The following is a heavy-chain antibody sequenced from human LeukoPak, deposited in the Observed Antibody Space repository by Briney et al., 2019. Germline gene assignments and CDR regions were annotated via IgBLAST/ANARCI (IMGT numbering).Heavy chain of an antibody. Sequence: GSLRLSCAASGFTFSSYAMHWVRQAPGKGLAWIGYIYYSGSTNYNPSLKSRVTISVDTSKNQFSLKLSSVTAADTAVYYCARGISSGYSLFDYWGQGTLVTVSS. CDR2: IYYSGST. J-gene: IGHJ4*02. V-gene: IGHV4-59*01. CDR1: GFTFSSYA. D-gene: IGHD3-22*01. CDR3: ARGISSGYSLFDY.